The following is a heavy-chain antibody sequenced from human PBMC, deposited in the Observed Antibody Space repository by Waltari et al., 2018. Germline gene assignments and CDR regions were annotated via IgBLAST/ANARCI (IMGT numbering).Heavy chain of an antibody. J-gene: IGHJ4*02. Sequence: QLVQSAAEVKNPGASVKVSCQASGYIFSNSGITCVRKAPGQWLEWMGWIYPYNGNTKYEQNFQGRVTMTTDTSTATAYMERRSLRSDDTAIYYCARDDVDSSNFGGFWGQGTQVTVSS. V-gene: IGHV1-18*01. CDR1: GYIFSNSG. CDR3: ARDDVDSSNFGGF. CDR2: IYPYNGNT. D-gene: IGHD3-16*01.